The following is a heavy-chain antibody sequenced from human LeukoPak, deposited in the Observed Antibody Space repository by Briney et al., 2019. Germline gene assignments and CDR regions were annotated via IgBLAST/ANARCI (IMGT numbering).Heavy chain of an antibody. CDR3: ARDFPGIGRGTFDF. CDR1: GFIFNTFW. D-gene: IGHD3-10*01. J-gene: IGHJ3*01. CDR2: INQDGSDM. Sequence: GGSLRLSCAASGFIFNTFWMNWVRLTPGKGQEWVAKINQDGSDMYYVDSVKGRFFVSRDNARNLVYLQMNSLRVDDTAVYYCARDFPGIGRGTFDFWGQGTIIIVSS. V-gene: IGHV3-7*03.